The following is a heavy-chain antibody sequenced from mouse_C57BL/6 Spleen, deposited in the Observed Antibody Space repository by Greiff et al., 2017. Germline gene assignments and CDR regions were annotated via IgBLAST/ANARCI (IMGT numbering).Heavy chain of an antibody. V-gene: IGHV14-4*01. CDR3: TTDGNYRAY. CDR1: GFNIKDDY. CDR2: IDPENGDT. D-gene: IGHD2-1*01. J-gene: IGHJ3*01. Sequence: VQLQQSGAELVRPGASVKLSCTASGFNIKDDYMHWVKQRPEQGLEWIGWIDPENGDTEYASKFQGKATITADTSSNTAYLQLSSLTSEDTAVYYCTTDGNYRAYWGQGTLVTVSA.